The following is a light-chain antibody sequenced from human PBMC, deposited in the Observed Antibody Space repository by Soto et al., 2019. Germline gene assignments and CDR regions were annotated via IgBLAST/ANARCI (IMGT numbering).Light chain of an antibody. J-gene: IGLJ2*01. Sequence: QSVLTQPPSVSGAPGQKVIISCTGSSSNIGAGYDVHWYQQLPGTAPKLLIYGNSNRPSGVPDRLSGSKSGTSASLAITGRHVEDEADYYCQSYYSSLSAAVFGGGTKLTVL. V-gene: IGLV1-40*01. CDR2: GNS. CDR1: SSNIGAGYD. CDR3: QSYYSSLSAAV.